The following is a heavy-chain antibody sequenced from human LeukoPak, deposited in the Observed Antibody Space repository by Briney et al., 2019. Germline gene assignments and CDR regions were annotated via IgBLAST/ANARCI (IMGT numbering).Heavy chain of an antibody. V-gene: IGHV4-34*01. J-gene: IGHJ3*02. Sequence: SETLSLTCAAYGGSFSGYYWSWIRQPPGKGLEWIGEINHSGSTNSNPSLKSRVTISVDTSKNQFSLKLSSVTAADTAVYYCARSYGDYVWFSAFDIWGQGTMVTVSS. CDR2: INHSGST. CDR3: ARSYGDYVWFSAFDI. CDR1: GGSFSGYY. D-gene: IGHD4-17*01.